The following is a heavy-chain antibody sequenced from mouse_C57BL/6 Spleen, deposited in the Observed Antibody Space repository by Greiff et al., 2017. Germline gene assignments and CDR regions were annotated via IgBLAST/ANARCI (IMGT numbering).Heavy chain of an antibody. V-gene: IGHV5-4*01. J-gene: IGHJ2*01. CDR3: ARSNWDERGYYFDY. D-gene: IGHD4-1*02. Sequence: EVHLVESGGGLVKPGGSLKLSCAASGFTFSSYAMSWVRQTPEKRLEWVATISDGGSYTYYPDNVKGRFTISRDNAKNNLYLQMSHLKSEDTAMYYCARSNWDERGYYFDYWGQGTTLTVSS. CDR2: ISDGGSYT. CDR1: GFTFSSYA.